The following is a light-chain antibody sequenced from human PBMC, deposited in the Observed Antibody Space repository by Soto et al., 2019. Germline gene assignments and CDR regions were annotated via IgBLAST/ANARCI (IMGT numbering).Light chain of an antibody. J-gene: IGKJ2*01. Sequence: DVVMTQSPDSLAVSLGERATTNCRSSQSLLFNSNNENSLLWYQQKPGQPPKLLIYWASSRESGVPDRFSGSGSGTDFTLTISSLQAEDVAVYYCQQYFITPYTFGQGTKLEI. CDR3: QQYFITPYT. CDR2: WAS. V-gene: IGKV4-1*01. CDR1: QSLLFNSNNENS.